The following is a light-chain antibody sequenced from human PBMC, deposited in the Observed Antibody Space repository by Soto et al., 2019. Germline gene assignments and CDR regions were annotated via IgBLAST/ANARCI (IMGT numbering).Light chain of an antibody. CDR3: QQSYSTSIFT. CDR2: AAS. J-gene: IGKJ3*01. V-gene: IGKV1-39*01. Sequence: DIQMTQSPSSLSASVGDRVTITCRASQSISSYLNWYQQKPGKAPKLLISAASSLQSGVPSRFSGSRSGTDFTLTISSLQPEDFATYYCQQSYSTSIFTFGPGTKVDIK. CDR1: QSISSY.